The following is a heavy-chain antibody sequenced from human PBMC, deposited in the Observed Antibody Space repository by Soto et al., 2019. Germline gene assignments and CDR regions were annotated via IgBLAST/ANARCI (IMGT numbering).Heavy chain of an antibody. J-gene: IGHJ4*02. CDR2: ISYDGSNK. CDR1: GFTFSSYA. CDR3: ARVGSSGWSLMYFDY. Sequence: QVQLVESGGGVVQPGRSLRLSCAASGFTFSSYAMHWVRQAPGKGLEWVAVISYDGSNKYYADSVKGRFTSSRDNSKNTRYLQMNSLRAEDTAVYYCARVGSSGWSLMYFDYWGQGTLVTVS. V-gene: IGHV3-30-3*01. D-gene: IGHD6-19*01.